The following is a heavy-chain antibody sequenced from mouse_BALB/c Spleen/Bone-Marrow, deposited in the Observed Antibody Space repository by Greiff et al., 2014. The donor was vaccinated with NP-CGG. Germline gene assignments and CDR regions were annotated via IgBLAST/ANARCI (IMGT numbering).Heavy chain of an antibody. CDR3: AREGGTGFAS. CDR1: GFSLTNYG. V-gene: IGHV2-9*02. CDR2: IWAGGST. J-gene: IGHJ3*01. Sequence: VMLVESGPGLVAPSQSLSITCTVSGFSLTNYGVHWVRQPPGKGLEWLGVIWAGGSTNYNSALMSRLSISKDNSKSQVFLQTNSLQTDDTAMYYCAREGGTGFASWGQGTLVTVSA. D-gene: IGHD4-1*01.